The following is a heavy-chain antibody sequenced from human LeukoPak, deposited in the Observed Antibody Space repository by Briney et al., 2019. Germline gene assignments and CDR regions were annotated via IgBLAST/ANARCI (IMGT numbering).Heavy chain of an antibody. D-gene: IGHD1-26*01. Sequence: GGSLRLSCAASGFTFDDYTMHWVRQAPGKGLQWVSSISWNGDDIGYADSVKGRFTISRDNAKNFLYLQMNSLRTEDKALYYCAKGSGTYQGPFDSWGQGTLVTVSS. CDR2: ISWNGDDI. V-gene: IGHV3-9*01. CDR3: AKGSGTYQGPFDS. J-gene: IGHJ4*02. CDR1: GFTFDDYT.